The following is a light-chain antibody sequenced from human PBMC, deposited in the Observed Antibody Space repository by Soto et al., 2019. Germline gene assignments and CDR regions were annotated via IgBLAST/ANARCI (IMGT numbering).Light chain of an antibody. CDR2: DAP. CDR3: QQSNSYPYT. Sequence: DIQMTQSPSTLSAPVGDRVTITCRASQSISSWLAWYQQKPGKAPKLLIYDAPSLESGVPSRFSGSGSGTEFTLTISSLQPDDFATYYCQQSNSYPYTFGQGTKVDI. J-gene: IGKJ2*01. CDR1: QSISSW. V-gene: IGKV1-5*01.